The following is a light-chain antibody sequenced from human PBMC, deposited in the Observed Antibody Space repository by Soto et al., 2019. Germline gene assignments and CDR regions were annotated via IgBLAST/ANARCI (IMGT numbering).Light chain of an antibody. V-gene: IGLV2-14*01. Sequence: QSALTQPASVSGSPGQSITISCTGSSSDVGGYNYVSWYQQHPGKAPKLMIYEVSDRPSGVSNRFSGSKSGNTASLTISGLQAEDEAHYYCSSCTRSSVVFGGGTKLTVL. CDR1: SSDVGGYNY. J-gene: IGLJ2*01. CDR3: SSCTRSSVV. CDR2: EVS.